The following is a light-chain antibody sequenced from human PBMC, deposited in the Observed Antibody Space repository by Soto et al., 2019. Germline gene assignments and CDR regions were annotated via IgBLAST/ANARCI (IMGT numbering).Light chain of an antibody. CDR1: QSVTNY. Sequence: EIVLTQSPATLSLSPGERATLSCRASQSVTNYLAWYQQKPGQAPRLLIYGASNRATDVPTRFSGSGSGTDFTLTINSLEPEDFTVYYCQQRDNWRYSFGQGTKLEIK. CDR2: GAS. J-gene: IGKJ2*01. V-gene: IGKV3-11*01. CDR3: QQRDNWRYS.